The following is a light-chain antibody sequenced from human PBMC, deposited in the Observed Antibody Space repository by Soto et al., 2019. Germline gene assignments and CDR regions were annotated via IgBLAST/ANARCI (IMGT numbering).Light chain of an antibody. CDR3: QQYGSSGT. V-gene: IGKV1-5*03. CDR1: QTISSW. CDR2: KAS. Sequence: DIQMTQSPSPLSASVGDRVTITCRASQTISSWLAWYQQKPGKAPKLLIYKASTLKSGVPSRFSGSGSGTDFTLTISRLEPEDFAVYYCQQYGSSGTFGQGTKVDIK. J-gene: IGKJ1*01.